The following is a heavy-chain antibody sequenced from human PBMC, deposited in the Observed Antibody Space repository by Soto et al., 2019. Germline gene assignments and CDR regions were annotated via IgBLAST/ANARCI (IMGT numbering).Heavy chain of an antibody. D-gene: IGHD4-4*01. J-gene: IGHJ4*02. CDR1: GFTFSRYG. CDR2: ISDDGSTE. CDR3: AKEGDTGVTTMKYRYDC. Sequence: QVQLVESGGGVVQPGGSLRLSCAVSGFTFSRYGMHWVCQAPGKGLEWVAVISDDGSTEYYAEYVKGRFIISRDNPKNKLHLQKNSMRAADTTVYFWAKEGDTGVTTMKYRYDCWGQGTLVTVSS. V-gene: IGHV3-30*18.